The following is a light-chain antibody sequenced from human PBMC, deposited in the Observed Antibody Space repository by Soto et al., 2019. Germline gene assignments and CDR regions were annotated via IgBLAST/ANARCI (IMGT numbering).Light chain of an antibody. CDR2: DVN. Sequence: QSVLTQPASVSGSPGQSTTISCTGSSSDVGGYNYVSWYQQHPGKAPKLIIYDVNNRPSGVSNRFSGSKSGNTASLTISGLQPEDEADYYCSSYSDSSTLFGGGTKVTVL. CDR3: SSYSDSSTL. CDR1: SSDVGGYNY. J-gene: IGLJ2*01. V-gene: IGLV2-14*01.